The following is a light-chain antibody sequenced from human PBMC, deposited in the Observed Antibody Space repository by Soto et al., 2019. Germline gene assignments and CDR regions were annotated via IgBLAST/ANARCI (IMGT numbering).Light chain of an antibody. Sequence: QSALTQPASVSGSPGQSITISCTGTSSDVGGYNYVSWCQQHPGKAPKLMIYDVINRPSGVSNRFSGSKSGNTASLTISGLQAEDEADYYCTSYTSNSTLVFGGGTKVTVL. J-gene: IGLJ2*01. V-gene: IGLV2-14*01. CDR3: TSYTSNSTLV. CDR1: SSDVGGYNY. CDR2: DVI.